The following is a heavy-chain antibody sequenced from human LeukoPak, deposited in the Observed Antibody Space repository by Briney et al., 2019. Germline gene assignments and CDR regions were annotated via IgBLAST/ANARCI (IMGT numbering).Heavy chain of an antibody. Sequence: GGSLRLSCAASGFTFSNYAMSWVRQAPGKGLEWVSAISGSGGSTYYADSVKGRFTISRDNSKNTLYLQMNSLRAEDTAVYYCARDGHGGYPNYLDYWGQGTLVTVSS. CDR1: GFTFSNYA. V-gene: IGHV3-23*01. J-gene: IGHJ4*02. CDR2: ISGSGGST. CDR3: ARDGHGGYPNYLDY. D-gene: IGHD5-12*01.